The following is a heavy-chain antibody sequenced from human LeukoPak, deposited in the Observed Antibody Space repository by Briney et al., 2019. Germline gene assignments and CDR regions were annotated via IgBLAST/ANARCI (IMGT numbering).Heavy chain of an antibody. J-gene: IGHJ6*02. CDR3: ARRGTTSSSFSYYYYYYGMDV. CDR1: GGSISSYY. Sequence: SETLSLTCTVSGGSISSYYWSWIRQPPGKGLEWIGYIYYSGSTNYNPSLKSRVTISIDTSKNQFSLKLSSVTAADTAVYYCARRGTTSSSFSYYYYYYGMDVWGQGTTVTVSS. V-gene: IGHV4-59*01. CDR2: IYYSGST. D-gene: IGHD6-13*01.